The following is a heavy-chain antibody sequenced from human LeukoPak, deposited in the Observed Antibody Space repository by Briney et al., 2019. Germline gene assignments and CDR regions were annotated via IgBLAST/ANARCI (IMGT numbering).Heavy chain of an antibody. J-gene: IGHJ4*02. V-gene: IGHV3-48*04. D-gene: IGHD5-24*01. CDR3: ARTMAY. CDR1: EFXFSSYG. Sequence: PGGSLRLSCAASEFXFSSYGIHWVRQAPGKGLEWISDISNSGTPTYYADSVKGRFTVSRDNAKNSLYLQMSSLRGEDTAIYYCARTMAYWGQGTLVAVSS. CDR2: ISNSGTPT.